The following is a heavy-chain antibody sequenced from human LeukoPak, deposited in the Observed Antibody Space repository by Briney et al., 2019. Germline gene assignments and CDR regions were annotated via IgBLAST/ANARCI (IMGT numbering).Heavy chain of an antibody. J-gene: IGHJ4*02. CDR3: ARDSLGGYSYGYAEIDLDY. CDR1: GYSISSGYY. CDR2: IYHSGST. V-gene: IGHV4-38-2*02. D-gene: IGHD5-18*01. Sequence: SETLSLTCTVSGYSISSGYYWGWIRQPSGKGLEWIGSIYHSGSTYYNPSLKSRVTISVDTSKNQFSLKLSSVTAADTAVHYCARDSLGGYSYGYAEIDLDYWGQGTLVTVSS.